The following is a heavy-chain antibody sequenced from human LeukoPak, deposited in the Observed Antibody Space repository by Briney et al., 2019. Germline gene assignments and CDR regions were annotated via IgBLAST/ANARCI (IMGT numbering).Heavy chain of an antibody. J-gene: IGHJ6*03. D-gene: IGHD3-10*01. CDR3: AKTVIGFGERYYYYMDV. CDR1: GVSISNYY. Sequence: SETLSLTCTVSGVSISNYYWTWIRQTPEKGLEWIGYLYYSGATNYIPSLKSRVTISIDTSKNQFSLRLNSVTAADTAVYYCAKTVIGFGERYYYYMDVWGKGATVTVSS. V-gene: IGHV4-59*01. CDR2: LYYSGAT.